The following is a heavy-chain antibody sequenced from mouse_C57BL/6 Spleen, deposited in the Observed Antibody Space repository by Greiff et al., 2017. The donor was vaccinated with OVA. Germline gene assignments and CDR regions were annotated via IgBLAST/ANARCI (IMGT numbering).Heavy chain of an antibody. V-gene: IGHV5-9*01. Sequence: EVKVEESGGGLVKPGGSLKLSCAASGFTFSSYTMSWVRQTPEKRLEWVATISGGGGNTYYPDSVKGRFTISRDNAKNTLYLQMSSLRSEDTALYYCARQGDYDEGGYAMDYWGQGTSVTVSS. CDR2: ISGGGGNT. CDR3: ARQGDYDEGGYAMDY. D-gene: IGHD2-4*01. CDR1: GFTFSSYT. J-gene: IGHJ4*01.